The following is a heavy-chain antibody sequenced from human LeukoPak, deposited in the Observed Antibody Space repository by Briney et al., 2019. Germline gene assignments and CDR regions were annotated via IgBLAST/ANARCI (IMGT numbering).Heavy chain of an antibody. Sequence: ASVKVSCKVSGYSFTGYYLHWVRQAPGQGLEWMGSFNPNSGDTNYAQKFQGRVTMTRDTSISTAYMELRRLRSDDTAVYYCARGHRYGFLSGDHYYYYMDVWGKGTSVTISS. J-gene: IGHJ6*03. D-gene: IGHD5-18*01. V-gene: IGHV1-2*02. CDR2: FNPNSGDT. CDR3: ARGHRYGFLSGDHYYYYMDV. CDR1: GYSFTGYY.